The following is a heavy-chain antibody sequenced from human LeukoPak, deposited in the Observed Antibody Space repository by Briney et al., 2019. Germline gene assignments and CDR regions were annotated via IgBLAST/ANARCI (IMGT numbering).Heavy chain of an antibody. J-gene: IGHJ4*02. V-gene: IGHV3-7*01. CDR3: ARDYTWNSLDY. D-gene: IGHD1-20*01. CDR2: IKEDGSET. Sequence: GGSLRLSCAASGFSFGSHYMSWVRQAPGKVLEWVGNIKEDGSETSYVDSVKGRFTISRDNVKNSLFLQMNSLRDDDAAVYYCARDYTWNSLDYWGQGNLVTVSS. CDR1: GFSFGSHY.